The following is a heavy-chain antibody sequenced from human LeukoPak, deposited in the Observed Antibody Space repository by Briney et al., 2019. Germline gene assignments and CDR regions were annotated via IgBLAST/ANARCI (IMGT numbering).Heavy chain of an antibody. CDR1: GFTFCSYW. J-gene: IGHJ4*02. V-gene: IGHV3-7*01. Sequence: PGGSLRLSCVVSGFTFCSYWMSWVRQAPGKGLEWVANIKQDGSEKYYVDSVKGRFTMSRDNAKNSLYLQMNSLRAEDTAVYYCARDQWELWGVGSYFEYWGQGALVTVSS. CDR2: IKQDGSEK. CDR3: ARDQWELWGVGSYFEY. D-gene: IGHD1-26*01.